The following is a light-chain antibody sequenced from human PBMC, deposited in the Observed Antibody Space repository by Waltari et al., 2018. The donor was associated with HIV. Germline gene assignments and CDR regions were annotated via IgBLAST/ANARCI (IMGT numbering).Light chain of an antibody. CDR3: QRWGTGVE. Sequence: QLVLTQSPSASASLGASVKLTCTLSSGHTNYAIAWHQLQSEKGPRFLMKVNSDGSHTKWDGIPDRCSGSRSGAEHYLTISSLQAEDEADYYCQRWGTGVEFGGGTKLTVL. CDR2: VNSDGSH. J-gene: IGLJ2*01. CDR1: SGHTNYA. V-gene: IGLV4-69*01.